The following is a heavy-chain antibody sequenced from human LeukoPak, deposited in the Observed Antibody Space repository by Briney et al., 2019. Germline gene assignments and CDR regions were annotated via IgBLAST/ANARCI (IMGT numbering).Heavy chain of an antibody. V-gene: IGHV1-18*01. CDR1: GYTFTNYG. J-gene: IGHJ3*02. CDR3: AKDRQGGIIGLADI. D-gene: IGHD1-14*01. CDR2: ISAYNGNT. Sequence: ASVKVSCKASGYTFTNYGISWGRQAPGQGLEGMGWISAYNGNTNYAQKLQGRVTMTTDTSTRTAYMELRSLRSDDTAVYYCAKDRQGGIIGLADIWGQGTMVTASS.